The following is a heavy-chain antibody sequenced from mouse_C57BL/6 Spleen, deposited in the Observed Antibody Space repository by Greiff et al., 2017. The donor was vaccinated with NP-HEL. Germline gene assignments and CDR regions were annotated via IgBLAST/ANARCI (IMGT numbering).Heavy chain of an antibody. V-gene: IGHV1-50*01. D-gene: IGHD2-5*01. CDR3: SRGGYRNFDV. CDR1: GYTFTSYW. J-gene: IGHJ3*01. Sequence: QVQLQQPGAELVKPGASVKLSCKASGYTFTSYWMQWVKQRPGQGLEWIGEIDPSDSYTHYNQKLKDTATLTVDTSSSTAYMQLISLTSEDSAVYNYSRGGYRNFDVWGQGTLVTVSA. CDR2: IDPSDSYT.